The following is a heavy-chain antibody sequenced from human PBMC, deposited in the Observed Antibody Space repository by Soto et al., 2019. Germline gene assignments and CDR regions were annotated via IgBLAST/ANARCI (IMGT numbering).Heavy chain of an antibody. D-gene: IGHD3-9*01. Sequence: PSETLSLTCAVSGGSISRTNWWSWVRQPPGKGLEWIGEIYHSGTTNYNPSLKSRVTMSVDKSKNQFSLKLSSVTAADTAVYYCAKSITFDWLFFDYWGRGTLVTVSS. CDR1: GGSISRTNW. V-gene: IGHV4-4*02. CDR2: IYHSGTT. J-gene: IGHJ4*02. CDR3: AKSITFDWLFFDY.